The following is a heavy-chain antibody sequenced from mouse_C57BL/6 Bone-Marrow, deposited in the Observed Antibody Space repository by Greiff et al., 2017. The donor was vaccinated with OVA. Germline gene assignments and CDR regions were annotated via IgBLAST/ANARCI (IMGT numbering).Heavy chain of an antibody. CDR1: GYTFTSYT. Sequence: QVQLKHSGAELARPGASVKMSCKASGYTFTSYTMHWVKQRPGQGLEWIGYINPSSGYTKYNQKFKDKATLTADKSSSTAYMQLSSLTSEDSAVYYCASSPSYYYGSTYYAMDYWGQGTSVTVSS. J-gene: IGHJ4*01. D-gene: IGHD1-1*01. V-gene: IGHV1-4*01. CDR2: INPSSGYT. CDR3: ASSPSYYYGSTYYAMDY.